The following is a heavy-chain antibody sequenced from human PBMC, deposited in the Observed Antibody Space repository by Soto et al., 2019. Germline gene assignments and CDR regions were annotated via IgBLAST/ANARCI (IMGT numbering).Heavy chain of an antibody. Sequence: SETLSLTCAVYGGPFSGYYWSWIRQPPGKGLEWIGEINHSGSTKYNPSLKSRVTISVDRSKNQFSLKLSSVTAADTAVYFCARVTNIISRFSSRFDPWGQGTLVTVSS. J-gene: IGHJ5*02. CDR3: ARVTNIISRFSSRFDP. CDR2: INHSGST. V-gene: IGHV4-34*01. CDR1: GGPFSGYY. D-gene: IGHD3-3*01.